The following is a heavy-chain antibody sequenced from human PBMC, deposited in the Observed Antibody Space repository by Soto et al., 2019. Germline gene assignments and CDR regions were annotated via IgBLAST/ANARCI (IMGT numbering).Heavy chain of an antibody. Sequence: SETLSLTCTVSGGSITDYSWVWIRQPAGKGLEWIGRIFSSGSTNYNPSLKGRITMSLDTSKNQFSLKLNSATATDTAVYFCARDQGVVVTADNWFDPWGQGILVTVYS. V-gene: IGHV4-4*07. CDR2: IFSSGST. CDR3: ARDQGVVVTADNWFDP. CDR1: GGSITDYS. J-gene: IGHJ5*02. D-gene: IGHD2-21*02.